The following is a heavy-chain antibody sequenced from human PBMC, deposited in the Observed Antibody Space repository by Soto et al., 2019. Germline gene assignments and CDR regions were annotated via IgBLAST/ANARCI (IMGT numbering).Heavy chain of an antibody. V-gene: IGHV4-39*01. CDR2: IYYSGST. Sequence: SETLSLTCSVSGGSISSSSYYLGWIRQPPGKGLEWIGSIYYSGSTYYNPSLKSRVTIPVGTSKNQFSLKLSSVTAADTAVYYCARHTPAISISDHWGQGTLVTVSS. CDR1: GGSISSSSYY. D-gene: IGHD2-15*01. J-gene: IGHJ4*02. CDR3: ARHTPAISISDH.